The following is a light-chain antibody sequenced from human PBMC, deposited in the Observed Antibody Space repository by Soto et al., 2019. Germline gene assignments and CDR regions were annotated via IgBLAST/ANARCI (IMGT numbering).Light chain of an antibody. Sequence: SLTQPASLFGSPGQSITISRTGNSSDVGGYNYVSWYQQHPGKAPKLMIYDVSNRPSGVSNRFSGSKSGNTASLTISGLQAEDEADYYCSSYTSSSTPHVVFGGGTKVTVL. CDR1: SSDVGGYNY. CDR2: DVS. J-gene: IGLJ2*01. V-gene: IGLV2-14*01. CDR3: SSYTSSSTPHVV.